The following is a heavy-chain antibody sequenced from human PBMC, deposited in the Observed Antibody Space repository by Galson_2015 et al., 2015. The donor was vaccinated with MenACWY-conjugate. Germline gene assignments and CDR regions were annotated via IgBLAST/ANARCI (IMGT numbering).Heavy chain of an antibody. Sequence: SLGIFCSASGSTVRSHFMTWVRQAPGKGLEWGSIIYDGDSTYYADAVKGRFTISRDNSKNTLYLQMNSLRAEDTAVYYCARGRGLLYPNAFEIWGQGTMVTVSS. CDR3: ARGRGLLYPNAFEI. CDR2: IYDGDST. D-gene: IGHD3-3*01. CDR1: GSTVRSHF. J-gene: IGHJ3*02. V-gene: IGHV3-53*01.